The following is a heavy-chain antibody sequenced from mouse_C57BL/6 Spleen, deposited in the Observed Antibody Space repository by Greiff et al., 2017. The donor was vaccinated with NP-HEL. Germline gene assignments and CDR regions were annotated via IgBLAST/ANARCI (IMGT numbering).Heavy chain of an antibody. CDR2: INPNNGGT. D-gene: IGHD1-1*01. Sequence: EVQLQQSGPELVKPGASVKMSCKASGYTFTDYNMHWVKQSHGKSLEWIGYINPNNGGTSYNQKFKGKATLTVNKSSSTAYMELRSLTSEDSAVYYCASIYYYGSSYGYYAMDYWGQGTSVTVSS. V-gene: IGHV1-22*01. CDR3: ASIYYYGSSYGYYAMDY. CDR1: GYTFTDYN. J-gene: IGHJ4*01.